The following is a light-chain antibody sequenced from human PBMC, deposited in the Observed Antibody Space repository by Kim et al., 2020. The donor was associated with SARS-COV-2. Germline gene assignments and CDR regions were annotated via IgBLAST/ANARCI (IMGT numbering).Light chain of an antibody. V-gene: IGLV2-14*01. CDR2: DVS. Sequence: QSDLTQPASVSGSPGQSITISCTGTSSDVGGYNYVSWYQQHPGKAPKLMIYDVSKRPSGVSNRFSGSKSGNTASLTISGLQAEDEADYYCSSYTSSSTRVFGGGTKLTVL. J-gene: IGLJ3*02. CDR3: SSYTSSSTRV. CDR1: SSDVGGYNY.